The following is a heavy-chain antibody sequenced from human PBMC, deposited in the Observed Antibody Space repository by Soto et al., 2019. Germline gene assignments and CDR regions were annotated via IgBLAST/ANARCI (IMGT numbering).Heavy chain of an antibody. Sequence: EVQLLESGGGLVQPGGSLRLSCAASGFIYSSYAMSWVRQAPGKKLEWVSTVSNSGGGTYYAVSVKVRFTNSRDNANNPLYLKMNFLGAEGTAVYYWAKSLPAYLYGGFDYWGQGTLVTVSS. CDR3: AKSLPAYLYGGFDY. D-gene: IGHD3-10*01. CDR2: VSNSGGGT. V-gene: IGHV3-23*01. CDR1: GFIYSSYA. J-gene: IGHJ4*02.